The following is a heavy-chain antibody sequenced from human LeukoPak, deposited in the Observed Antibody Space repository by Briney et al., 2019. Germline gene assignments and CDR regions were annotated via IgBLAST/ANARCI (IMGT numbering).Heavy chain of an antibody. Sequence: GGSLRLSCAASGFTFSTYGMHWVRQAPGKGLEWVAVIWYDGSNKYYADSVKGRFTISRDNSKNTLYLQMNSLRAEDTAVYYWGRGVGFWTGYYTPTFDYWGQGTLVTVSS. CDR3: GRGVGFWTGYYTPTFDY. J-gene: IGHJ4*02. CDR1: GFTFSTYG. D-gene: IGHD3/OR15-3a*01. CDR2: IWYDGSNK. V-gene: IGHV3-33*08.